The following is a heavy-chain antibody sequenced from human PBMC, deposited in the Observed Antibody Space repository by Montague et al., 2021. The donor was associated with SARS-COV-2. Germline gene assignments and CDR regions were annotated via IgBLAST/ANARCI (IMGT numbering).Heavy chain of an antibody. CDR2: VDYSGNT. D-gene: IGHD5-18*01. Sequence: ETLSLTCTVTGGPISGSSDYWGWIRQSPGKGLEWIASVDYSGNTYYXXSLKSRLTISVDTSKNQFSLKLNSVTAAYTALYYCARREYSYGWGDWGQGTLVTVSS. CDR3: ARREYSYGWGD. V-gene: IGHV4-39*01. CDR1: GGPISGSSDY. J-gene: IGHJ4*02.